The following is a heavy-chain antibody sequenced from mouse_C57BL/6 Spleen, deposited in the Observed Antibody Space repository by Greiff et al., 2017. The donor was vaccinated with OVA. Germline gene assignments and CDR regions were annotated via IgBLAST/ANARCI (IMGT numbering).Heavy chain of an antibody. J-gene: IGHJ3*01. CDR2: ISGGGGNT. Sequence: EVKLQESGGGLVKPGGSLKLSCAASGFTFSSYTMSWVRQTPEKRLEWVATISGGGGNTYYPDSVKGRFTISRDNAKNTLYLQMSSLRSEDTALYYCARPAGSWFAYWGQGTLVTVSA. V-gene: IGHV5-9*01. CDR1: GFTFSSYT. CDR3: ARPAGSWFAY. D-gene: IGHD1-2*01.